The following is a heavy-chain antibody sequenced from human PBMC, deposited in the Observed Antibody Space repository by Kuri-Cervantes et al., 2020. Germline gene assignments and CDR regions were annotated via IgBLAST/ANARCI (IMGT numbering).Heavy chain of an antibody. V-gene: IGHV3-30*18. CDR1: GFTFSSYG. D-gene: IGHD3-16*01. Sequence: GESLKISCAASGFTFSSYGMHWVRQAPGKGLEWVAVISYDGSNKYYADSVKGRFTISRDNSKNTLYLQMNSLRAEDTAVYCCAKDRGGQGGMDVWGQGTTVTVSS. J-gene: IGHJ6*02. CDR2: ISYDGSNK. CDR3: AKDRGGQGGMDV.